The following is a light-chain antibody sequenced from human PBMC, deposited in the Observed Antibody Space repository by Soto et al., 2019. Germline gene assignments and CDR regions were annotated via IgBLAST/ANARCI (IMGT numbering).Light chain of an antibody. J-gene: IGKJ4*01. V-gene: IGKV3-11*01. CDR1: QSVADY. Sequence: EIVLTQSPATLSLSPGERATLSCRASQSVADYLAWYQQKPGQAPKLLSYGSSNRATGIPARFSGSGSGTDFTLTISSLEPEDVAVYYCQQRSEWPPLTFGGGTRVEIK. CDR2: GSS. CDR3: QQRSEWPPLT.